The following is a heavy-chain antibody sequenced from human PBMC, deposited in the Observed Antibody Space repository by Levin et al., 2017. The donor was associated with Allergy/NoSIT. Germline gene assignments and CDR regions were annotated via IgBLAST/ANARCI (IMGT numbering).Heavy chain of an antibody. CDR1: GFTFSSYA. CDR2: ISYDGSNK. D-gene: IGHD3-22*01. CDR3: ARDLPGALVVVTRLLTFDFDY. V-gene: IGHV3-30*04. J-gene: IGHJ4*02. Sequence: PGESLKISCAASGFTFSSYAMHWVRQAPGKGLEWVAVISYDGSNKYYADSVKGRFTISRDNSKNTLYLQMNSLRAEDTAVYYCARDLPGALVVVTRLLTFDFDYWGQGTLVTVSS.